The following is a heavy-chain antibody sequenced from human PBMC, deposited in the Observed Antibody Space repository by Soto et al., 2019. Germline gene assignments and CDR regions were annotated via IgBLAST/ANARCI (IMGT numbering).Heavy chain of an antibody. CDR1: GFTFSSYS. J-gene: IGHJ5*02. CDR2: ISSSSSTI. Sequence: EVQLVESGGGLVQPGGFLRLSCEASGFTFSSYSMNWVRQAPGKGLEWVSYISSSSSTIYYADSVKGRFTISRDNAKNSLYLQMNSLRAEDTAVYYCARHPERIAEIGWFDPWGQGTLVTVSS. CDR3: ARHPERIAEIGWFDP. V-gene: IGHV3-48*01. D-gene: IGHD6-13*01.